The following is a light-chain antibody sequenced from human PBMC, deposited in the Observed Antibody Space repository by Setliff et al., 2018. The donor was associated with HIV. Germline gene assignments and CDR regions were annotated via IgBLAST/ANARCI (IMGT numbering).Light chain of an antibody. V-gene: IGLV2-23*01. CDR2: QAT. J-gene: IGLJ1*01. CDR1: SSDIGRYNL. CDR3: CSNTGSNTYV. Sequence: QSVLTQPASVSGSPGQSITISCTGTSSDIGRYNLVSWYQQYPGKAPKLMIYQATKRPSGVSNRFSGSKSGNTASLTISGLPAEDEADYYCCSNTGSNTYVFGSGTKVTVL.